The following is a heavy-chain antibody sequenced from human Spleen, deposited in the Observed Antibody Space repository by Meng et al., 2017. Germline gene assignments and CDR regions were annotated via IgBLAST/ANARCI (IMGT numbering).Heavy chain of an antibody. J-gene: IGHJ4*02. CDR3: TRDGYSDCSRTSCFDY. CDR2: IDTKTGNP. Sequence: ASVKVSCKASGYTFTDYHMHWLRQAPGQGLEWMGWIDTKTGNPTYAQGFTGRLVFSWDTSVSTASLQISGLKADDTAVYFCTRDGYSDCSRTSCFDYWGQGTLVTVSS. V-gene: IGHV7-4-1*02. D-gene: IGHD2-2*01. CDR1: GYTFTDYH.